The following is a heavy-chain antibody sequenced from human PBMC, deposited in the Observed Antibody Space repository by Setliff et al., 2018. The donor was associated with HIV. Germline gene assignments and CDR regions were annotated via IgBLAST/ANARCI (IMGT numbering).Heavy chain of an antibody. Sequence: TLSLTCTVSSGSMTSTGYYWGWIRQPPGQGLEWIGSIYYSGSTYYNPSLKSRLTMSIDTSKSHFSLNLNSVTAADTAVYYCARGTTSITFDYWSQGTLVTVSS. CDR3: ARGTTSITFDY. D-gene: IGHD1-1*01. CDR1: SGSMTSTGYY. V-gene: IGHV4-39*07. CDR2: IYYSGST. J-gene: IGHJ4*02.